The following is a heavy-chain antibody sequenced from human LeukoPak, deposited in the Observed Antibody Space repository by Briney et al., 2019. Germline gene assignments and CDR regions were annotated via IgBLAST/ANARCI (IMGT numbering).Heavy chain of an antibody. J-gene: IGHJ4*02. D-gene: IGHD3-10*01. V-gene: IGHV3-66*01. CDR2: IYSGGNT. CDR1: GFSVSSSY. Sequence: GGSLRLSCAASGFSVSSSYMSWVRQAPGKGLEWVSVIYSGGNTYYADSVKGRFTTSRDNSKNTMYLQMNSLRAEDTAVYYCARDLSPVVRASPMGYWGQGTLVTVSS. CDR3: ARDLSPVVRASPMGY.